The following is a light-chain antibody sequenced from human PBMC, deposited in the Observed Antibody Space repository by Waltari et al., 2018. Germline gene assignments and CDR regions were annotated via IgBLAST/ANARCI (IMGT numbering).Light chain of an antibody. CDR2: EDD. V-gene: IGLV2-23*01. CDR3: CSYAGFWV. J-gene: IGLJ3*02. Sequence: QSALTQPASMSGSPGQSITISCTGPPSIIGSIDGVSWYRQYPDKAPQLIIFEDDKRPSDISARFSGSKSAPTASLTISGLQGDDEADYYCCSYAGFWVFGGGTKLTVL. CDR1: PSIIGSIDG.